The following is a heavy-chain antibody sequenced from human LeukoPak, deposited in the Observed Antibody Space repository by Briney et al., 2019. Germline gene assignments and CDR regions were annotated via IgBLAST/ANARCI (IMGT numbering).Heavy chain of an antibody. CDR2: IKQDGSQK. CDR3: ARGDFGDSGDYVDAFDV. Sequence: PGGSLRLSCAASGFTFNNYWMSWVRQAPGKGLQWVANIKQDGSQKFYVDSVKGRFTISRDNTKNSLYLQMNSLRAEDTAVYYCARGDFGDSGDYVDAFDVWGQGTLVTVSS. V-gene: IGHV3-7*01. J-gene: IGHJ3*01. CDR1: GFTFNNYW. D-gene: IGHD4-17*01.